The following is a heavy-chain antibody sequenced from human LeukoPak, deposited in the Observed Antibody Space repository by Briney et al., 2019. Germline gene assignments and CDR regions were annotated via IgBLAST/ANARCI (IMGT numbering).Heavy chain of an antibody. V-gene: IGHV3-49*03. Sequence: TGRSLRLSCTASGFTFGDYAMSRFRQAPGKGLEWVSFIRSKAYGGTTEYAAPVKGGFTISRDDSKSIAYLQMDTLKTEDTAVYYCTSRDCSGGSCYRYYFDYWGQGTLVTVSS. CDR2: IRSKAYGGTT. J-gene: IGHJ4*02. CDR1: GFTFGDYA. D-gene: IGHD2-15*01. CDR3: TSRDCSGGSCYRYYFDY.